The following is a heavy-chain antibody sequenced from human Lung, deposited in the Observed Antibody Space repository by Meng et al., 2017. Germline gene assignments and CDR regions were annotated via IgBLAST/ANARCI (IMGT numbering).Heavy chain of an antibody. Sequence: EVQLVEAGGGLVKPGGSLRLPCAASGFTFSNYSMNWVRQAPGKELEWVSSISSDSRYIFYADSVKGRFTISRDNGKKLLYLQMNSLSPEDTAVFYCARFETVGVATGDFWGQGTLVTVSS. CDR3: ARFETVGVATGDF. D-gene: IGHD2-15*01. CDR1: GFTFSNYS. CDR2: ISSDSRYI. J-gene: IGHJ4*02. V-gene: IGHV3-21*01.